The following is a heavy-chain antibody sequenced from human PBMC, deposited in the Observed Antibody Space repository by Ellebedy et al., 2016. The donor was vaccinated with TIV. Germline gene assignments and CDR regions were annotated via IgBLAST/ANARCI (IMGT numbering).Heavy chain of an antibody. CDR3: ARVGYSGSWFDY. CDR1: GFTFSRYW. J-gene: IGHJ4*02. D-gene: IGHD6-6*01. V-gene: IGHV3-74*01. CDR2: INSDGSST. Sequence: GESLKISCAASGFTFSRYWMHWVRQAPGKGLVWVSRINSDGSSTNYADSVKGRFTISRDNAKNPLYLQMNSLRAEDTAVYYCARVGYSGSWFDYWGQGTLVTVSS.